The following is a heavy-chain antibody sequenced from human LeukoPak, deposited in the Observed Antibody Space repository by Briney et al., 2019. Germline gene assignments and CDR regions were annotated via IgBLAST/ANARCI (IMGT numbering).Heavy chain of an antibody. CDR3: ARDFRGGYDFWSGYYTPYYFDY. CDR1: GDSISSSNCY. V-gene: IGHV4-39*07. D-gene: IGHD3-3*01. J-gene: IGHJ4*02. CDR2: IYFSGGT. Sequence: SSETLSLTCTVSGDSISSSNCYWGWIRQPPGKGLEWIGSIYFSGGTYYNASLKSRVTISVDTSKNQFSLKLSSVTAADTAVYYCARDFRGGYDFWSGYYTPYYFDYWGQGTLVTVSP.